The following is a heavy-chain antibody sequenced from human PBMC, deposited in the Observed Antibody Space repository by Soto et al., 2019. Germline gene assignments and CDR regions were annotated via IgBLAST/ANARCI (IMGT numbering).Heavy chain of an antibody. J-gene: IGHJ6*02. CDR2: INSDGTIT. CDR3: VREPDQYSYYGLDV. CDR1: GFAFSSHW. D-gene: IGHD2-15*01. Sequence: EVQLVESGGDFVQPGGSLRLSCVASGFAFSSHWMYWVRQAPGKGLVWVSRINSDGTITTYADSVKGRFTISRDNAKNTLYLPMNSLRVEATALYYCVREPDQYSYYGLDVWGQGTTVIVS. V-gene: IGHV3-74*01.